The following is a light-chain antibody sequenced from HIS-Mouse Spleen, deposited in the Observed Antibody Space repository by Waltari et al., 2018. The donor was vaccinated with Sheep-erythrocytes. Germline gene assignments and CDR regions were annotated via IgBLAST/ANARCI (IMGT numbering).Light chain of an antibody. V-gene: IGKV1-5*03. CDR2: KAS. Sequence: DIQMTQSPSTLSASVGDRVTITCRASQSISSWLAWYQQKPGKAPKLLIYKASSLESGVPSRFSGSGSGTEFTLTISSLQPDDFATYYCQQYNSSLTVGPGTKVDIK. CDR1: QSISSW. CDR3: QQYNSSLT. J-gene: IGKJ3*01.